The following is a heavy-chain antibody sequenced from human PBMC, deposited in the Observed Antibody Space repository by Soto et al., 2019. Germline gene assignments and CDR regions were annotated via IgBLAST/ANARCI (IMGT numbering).Heavy chain of an antibody. D-gene: IGHD2-2*01. CDR3: AKFRAGTYPEYHFDS. V-gene: IGHV3-23*01. Sequence: EVQLLESGGGLVQPGGSLRLSCAASGFTFSGYAMGWVRQAPGKGLEWVSGINDDGAGTHYADCAKGRFTISRDNSRNTVYLQMNSLRAEDTALYYCAKFRAGTYPEYHFDSWGQGILVTVSS. CDR1: GFTFSGYA. CDR2: INDDGAGT. J-gene: IGHJ4*02.